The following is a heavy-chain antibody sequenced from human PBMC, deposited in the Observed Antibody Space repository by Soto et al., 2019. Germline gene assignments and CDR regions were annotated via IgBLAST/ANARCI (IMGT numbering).Heavy chain of an antibody. CDR3: SRGSSIAGLYYGMDV. Sequence: QVQLQESGPGLVKPSQTLSLTCTVSGGSISSGGYYWTWIRQHPGKGREWIGYNYYSGITYYNPSLMIRVTLSLDTYKSQFSLKLSSVTAADTAVYYCSRGSSIAGLYYGMDVWGQGTTVTGSS. D-gene: IGHD6-6*01. CDR2: NYYSGIT. J-gene: IGHJ6*02. CDR1: GGSISSGGYY. V-gene: IGHV4-31*03.